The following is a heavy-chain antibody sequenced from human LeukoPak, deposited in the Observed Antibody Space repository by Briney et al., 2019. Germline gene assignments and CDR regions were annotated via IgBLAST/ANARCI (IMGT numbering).Heavy chain of an antibody. CDR1: GFTFSSYS. J-gene: IGHJ4*02. V-gene: IGHV3-15*01. CDR2: IKSKTDGGTT. D-gene: IGHD3-9*01. CDR3: TTDERHGILTAYDFDY. Sequence: KSGGSLRLSCAASGFTFSSYSMNWVRQAPGKGLEWVGRIKSKTDGGTTDYAAPVKGRFTISRDDPKSTLYLQMNSLTTEDTAVYYCTTDERHGILTAYDFDYWGQGTLVTVSS.